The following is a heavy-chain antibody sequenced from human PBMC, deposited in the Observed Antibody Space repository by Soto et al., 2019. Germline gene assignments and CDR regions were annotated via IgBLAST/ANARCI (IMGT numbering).Heavy chain of an antibody. CDR2: ISGSGGST. CDR3: AIDWYDIPACRYSDY. V-gene: IGHV3-23*01. Sequence: VGSLRLSCAASGFTFSSYAMSWVRQAPGKGLEWVSGISGSGGSTYYADSVKGRFTISRDNSKNTLYLQMNSLRAEDTAVYYCAIDWYDIPACRYSDYWRQGTLVTVSS. J-gene: IGHJ4*02. CDR1: GFTFSSYA. D-gene: IGHD3-9*01.